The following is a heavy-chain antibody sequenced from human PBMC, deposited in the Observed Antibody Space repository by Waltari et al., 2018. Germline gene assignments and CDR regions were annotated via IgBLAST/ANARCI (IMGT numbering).Heavy chain of an antibody. CDR2: ISGSGTST. CDR1: GFTFRNYA. V-gene: IGHV3-23*01. Sequence: EVQLLQSGGGLVQPGGSLRLSCAASGFTFRNYAMSWVRQAPGKGLEWLSAIISGSGTSTYYADSVKGRFTISRDNSQNTVHLQMNSLRAEDTAVYYCSRDRVGRSGGYDLSDYWGQGTLVTVSS. D-gene: IGHD5-12*01. CDR3: SRDRVGRSGGYDLSDY. J-gene: IGHJ4*02.